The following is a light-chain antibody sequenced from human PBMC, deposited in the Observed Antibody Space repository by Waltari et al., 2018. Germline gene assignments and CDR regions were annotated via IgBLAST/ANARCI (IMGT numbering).Light chain of an antibody. J-gene: IGLJ3*02. CDR2: EVS. Sequence: QSALTQPPSASGSPGQSVTISCTGTSSDVGGYAYVSWYQHHPGKAPKLMIYEVSKRPAGVPDRFAGSKSGNTASLTVSGLQAEDEGDYYCSSYAGGSTLGVFGGGTKLTVL. V-gene: IGLV2-8*01. CDR1: SSDVGGYAY. CDR3: SSYAGGSTLGV.